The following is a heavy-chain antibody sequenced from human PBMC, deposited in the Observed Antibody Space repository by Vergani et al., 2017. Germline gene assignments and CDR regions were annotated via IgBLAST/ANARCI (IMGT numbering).Heavy chain of an antibody. D-gene: IGHD3-9*01. Sequence: EVELVESGGGLVQTGRSLRLSCAASGFTFDDSAMHWVRQAPGEGLEWVSGIRWYSGSIGYADSVKGRFTISRDNAKNSLYLQMNSLRAEDTALYYCAKDIGSRVLTGFLFDYWGQGTLVTVSS. CDR1: GFTFDDSA. CDR3: AKDIGSRVLTGFLFDY. J-gene: IGHJ4*02. V-gene: IGHV3-9*01. CDR2: IRWYSGSI.